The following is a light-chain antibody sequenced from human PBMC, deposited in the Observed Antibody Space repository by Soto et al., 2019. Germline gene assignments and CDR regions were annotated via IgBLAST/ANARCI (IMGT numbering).Light chain of an antibody. V-gene: IGLV2-8*01. CDR2: EVN. Sequence: QSVLTQPPSASGSPGQSVAISCTGTSSDVGGYNYVSWYQQHPGEAPKLMIYEVNKRPSGVPDRFSGSKSGNAASLTVSGLQAEDEADYYCSSYTTTTTQVVFGGGTKVTVL. CDR1: SSDVGGYNY. J-gene: IGLJ2*01. CDR3: SSYTTTTTQVV.